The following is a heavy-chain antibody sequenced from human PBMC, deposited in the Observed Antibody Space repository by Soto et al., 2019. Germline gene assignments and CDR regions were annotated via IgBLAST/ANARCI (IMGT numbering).Heavy chain of an antibody. Sequence: SETLSLTCAVSGGSISSGGYSWSWIRQPPGKGLEWIGYIYHSGSTYYSPSLKSRVTISVDRSKNQFSLKLSSVTAADTAVYYCARHSETALVTGFDSWGQGIRVTVSS. CDR1: GGSISSGGYS. CDR2: IYHSGST. D-gene: IGHD5-18*01. V-gene: IGHV4-30-2*01. CDR3: ARHSETALVTGFDS. J-gene: IGHJ4*02.